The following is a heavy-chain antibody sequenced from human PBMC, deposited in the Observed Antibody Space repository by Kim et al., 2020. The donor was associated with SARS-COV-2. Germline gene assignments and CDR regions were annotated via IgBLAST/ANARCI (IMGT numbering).Heavy chain of an antibody. Sequence: GGSLRLSCAASGFTFSDYYMSWIRQAPGKGPEWVSYISSSSSYTNYADSVKGRFTISRDNAKNSLYLQMNSLRAEDTAVYYCARSIAVAGLWHYFDYWGQGTLVTVSS. CDR1: GFTFSDYY. CDR3: ARSIAVAGLWHYFDY. CDR2: ISSSSSYT. J-gene: IGHJ4*02. V-gene: IGHV3-11*06. D-gene: IGHD6-19*01.